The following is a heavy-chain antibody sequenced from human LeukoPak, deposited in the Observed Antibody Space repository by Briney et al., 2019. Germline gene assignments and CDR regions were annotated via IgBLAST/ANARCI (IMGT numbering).Heavy chain of an antibody. CDR2: ISGSGGST. V-gene: IGHV3-23*01. CDR1: GFTFSSYA. D-gene: IGHD3-22*01. Sequence: GGSLRLSCAASGFTFSSYAMSWVRQAPGKGLEWVAAISGSGGSTYYADSVKGRFTISRDNAKNSLYLQMNSLRAEDTAVYYCARDITYYYDSSGYKADYWGQGTLATVSS. CDR3: ARDITYYYDSSGYKADY. J-gene: IGHJ4*02.